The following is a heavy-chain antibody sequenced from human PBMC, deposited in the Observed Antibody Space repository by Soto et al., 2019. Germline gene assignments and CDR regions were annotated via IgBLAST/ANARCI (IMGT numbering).Heavy chain of an antibody. Sequence: SETLSLTCTVSGGSISSSSYYWGWIRQPPGKGLEWIGSIYYSGSTYYNPSLKSRFTISVDTSKNRFSRKLSSVTAADTAVYYCARRWITATYYYDSSGSNNAFDIWGQGTMVTVSS. CDR3: ARRWITATYYYDSSGSNNAFDI. D-gene: IGHD3-22*01. V-gene: IGHV4-39*01. CDR1: GGSISSSSYY. CDR2: IYYSGST. J-gene: IGHJ3*02.